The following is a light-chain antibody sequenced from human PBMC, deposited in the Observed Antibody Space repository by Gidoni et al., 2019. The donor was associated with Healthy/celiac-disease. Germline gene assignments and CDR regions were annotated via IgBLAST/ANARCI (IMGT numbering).Light chain of an antibody. CDR3: QQRSNCIT. Sequence: IVLTQSPATLSLSPGERATLSCRARQSVSSYLAWYQQKPGQAPRLLIYDASTMATGIPARFSGSGSGTDFTLTISSLEPDDFAVYYCQQRSNCITFXQXTRLEIK. V-gene: IGKV3-11*01. J-gene: IGKJ5*01. CDR1: QSVSSY. CDR2: DAS.